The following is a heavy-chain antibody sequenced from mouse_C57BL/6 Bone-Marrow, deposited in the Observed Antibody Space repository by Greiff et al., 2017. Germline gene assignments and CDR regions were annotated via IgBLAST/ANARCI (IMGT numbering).Heavy chain of an antibody. J-gene: IGHJ1*03. V-gene: IGHV7-3*01. D-gene: IGHD1-1*01. CDR2: IRNKANGYTT. Sequence: EVHLVESGGGLVQPGGSLSLSCAASGFTFTDYYMSWVRQPPGKALEWLGFIRNKANGYTTEYSASVKGRFTISRDNSQSILYLQMNALRAEDSATYYCARPSVSLYGSSYVNWYFDVWGTGTTVTVSS. CDR3: ARPSVSLYGSSYVNWYFDV. CDR1: GFTFTDYY.